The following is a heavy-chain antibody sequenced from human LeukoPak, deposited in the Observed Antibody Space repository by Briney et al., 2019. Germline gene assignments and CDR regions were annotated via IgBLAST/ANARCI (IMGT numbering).Heavy chain of an antibody. V-gene: IGHV4-31*03. J-gene: IGHJ3*02. CDR2: IYYSGST. Sequence: SETLSLTCTVSGGSISSNNYFWGWIRQPPGKGLEWIGYIYYSGSTYYNPSLKSRVTISVDTSKNQFSLKLSSVTAADTAVYYCAVRDGYNSDAFDIWGQGTMVTVSS. CDR3: AVRDGYNSDAFDI. D-gene: IGHD5-24*01. CDR1: GGSISSNNYF.